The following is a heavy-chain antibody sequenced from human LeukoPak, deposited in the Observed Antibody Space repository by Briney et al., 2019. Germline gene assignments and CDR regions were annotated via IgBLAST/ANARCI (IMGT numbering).Heavy chain of an antibody. D-gene: IGHD6-13*01. CDR3: AVGEQQLAY. Sequence: ASVKVSCKASGYTFTSYHMHWVRQAPGQGLEWMGIINPSGGSTSYAQKFQGRLTMTRDTSTSTVYMELRSPRSEDTAVYYCAVGEQQLAYWGQGTLVTVSS. J-gene: IGHJ4*02. V-gene: IGHV1-46*01. CDR2: INPSGGST. CDR1: GYTFTSYH.